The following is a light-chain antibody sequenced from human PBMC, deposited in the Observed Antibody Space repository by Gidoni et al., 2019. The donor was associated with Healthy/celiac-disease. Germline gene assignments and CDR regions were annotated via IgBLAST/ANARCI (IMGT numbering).Light chain of an antibody. CDR3: QQYGSSPWT. V-gene: IGKV3-20*01. J-gene: IGKJ1*01. CDR2: GAS. Sequence: EIVLTQSPGTLSLSPGETATLSCRASLSVSSSYLAWYQQKPGQAHRLLIYGASSRATGIPHRFSGSGSGTDFTLTISRLEPEDFAVYYCQQYGSSPWTFGQGTKVEIK. CDR1: LSVSSSY.